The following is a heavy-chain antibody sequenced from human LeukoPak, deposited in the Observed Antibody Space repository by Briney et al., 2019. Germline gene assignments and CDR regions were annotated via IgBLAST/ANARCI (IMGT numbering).Heavy chain of an antibody. CDR2: INSDGSST. CDR1: GFTFSSYW. D-gene: IGHD3-10*01. Sequence: GGSLRLSCAASGFTFSSYWMSWVRQAPGKGLEWVSRINSDGSSTIYADSVRGRFTISRDNAKNTLYLQMNSLSAEDTAVYYCARGSGEVRGRDDPWGQGTLVTVSS. J-gene: IGHJ5*02. V-gene: IGHV3-74*01. CDR3: ARGSGEVRGRDDP.